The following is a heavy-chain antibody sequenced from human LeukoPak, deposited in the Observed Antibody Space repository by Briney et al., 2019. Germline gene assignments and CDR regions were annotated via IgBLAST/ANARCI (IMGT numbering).Heavy chain of an antibody. Sequence: GGSLRLSCAASGFTFSSYAMSWVRKAPGKGLEWVSAISGSGGSTYYADSVKGRFTISRDNSKNTLYLQMNSLRAEDTAVYYCAKGRVRYCSGGSCYLFDYWGQGTLVTVSS. V-gene: IGHV3-23*01. CDR3: AKGRVRYCSGGSCYLFDY. CDR1: GFTFSSYA. J-gene: IGHJ4*02. CDR2: ISGSGGST. D-gene: IGHD2-15*01.